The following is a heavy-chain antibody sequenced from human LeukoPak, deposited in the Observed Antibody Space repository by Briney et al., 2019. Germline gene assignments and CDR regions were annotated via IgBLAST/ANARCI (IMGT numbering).Heavy chain of an antibody. V-gene: IGHV3-23*05. CDR2: VDASGTTT. J-gene: IGHJ4*02. Sequence: GGSLRLSCAASAFTFKSYAMIWVRQAPGKGLEWVSAVDASGTTTYYADSVKGRFITSRDNSKNTLYLQMSSLRAEDTALYYCAKALSYSGYDYYFGSWGEGTLVTVSS. CDR1: AFTFKSYA. D-gene: IGHD5-12*01. CDR3: AKALSYSGYDYYFGS.